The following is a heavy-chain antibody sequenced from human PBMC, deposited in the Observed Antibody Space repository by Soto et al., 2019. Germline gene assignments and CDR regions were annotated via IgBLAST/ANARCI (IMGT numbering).Heavy chain of an antibody. CDR3: ARALGVRGVTLGY. J-gene: IGHJ4*02. CDR1: GGSISSGDSY. CDR2: IYYSGST. D-gene: IGHD3-10*01. V-gene: IGHV4-30-4*01. Sequence: QVQLQESGPGLVKPSQTLSLTCTVSGGSISSGDSYWSWIRQPPGKGLEWIGYIYYSGSTYYNPSLKSRVTISVDTSKNQFSLKLSSVTAADTAVYYCARALGVRGVTLGYWGQGTLVTVSS.